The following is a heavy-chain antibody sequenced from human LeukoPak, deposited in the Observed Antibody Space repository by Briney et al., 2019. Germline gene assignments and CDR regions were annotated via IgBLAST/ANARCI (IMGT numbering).Heavy chain of an antibody. Sequence: PSETLSLTCTVSGGSISSYYWSWIRQPPGKGLEWIGYIYYSGSTNYKSSLKSRVTISVDTSKNQFSLKLSSVTAADTAVYYCARTTEGGYSYGYFYYYYMDVWGKGTTVTISS. CDR3: ARTTEGGYSYGYFYYYYMDV. CDR1: GGSISSYY. CDR2: IYYSGST. J-gene: IGHJ6*03. D-gene: IGHD5-18*01. V-gene: IGHV4-59*01.